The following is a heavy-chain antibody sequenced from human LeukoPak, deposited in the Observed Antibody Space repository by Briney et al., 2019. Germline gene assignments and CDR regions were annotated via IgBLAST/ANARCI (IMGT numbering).Heavy chain of an antibody. CDR2: ITASSATI. D-gene: IGHD3-10*01. V-gene: IGHV3-48*01. CDR3: ARDSTYYYDSGSSGPHYFDN. J-gene: IGHJ4*02. Sequence: HPGGSLRLSCAASGFSFSNYEMNWVRQAPGKGLEWISYITASSATIYYADSVKGRFTISRDNSKNTLYLQLNSLRAEDTAVYYCARDSTYYYDSGSSGPHYFDNWGQGTLVTVSS. CDR1: GFSFSNYE.